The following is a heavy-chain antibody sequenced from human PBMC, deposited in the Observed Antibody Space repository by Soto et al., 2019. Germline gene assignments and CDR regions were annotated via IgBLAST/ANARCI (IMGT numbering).Heavy chain of an antibody. CDR3: ARDRGVRTNPINNWFDP. Sequence: SETLSLTCTVSGGSISSYYWSWIRQPAGKGLEWIGRTYTSGSTNYNPSLKSRVTMSVDTSKNQFSLKLSSVTAADTAVYYCARDRGVRTNPINNWFDPWGQGTLVTVSS. CDR1: GGSISSYY. D-gene: IGHD3-10*01. V-gene: IGHV4-4*07. J-gene: IGHJ5*02. CDR2: TYTSGST.